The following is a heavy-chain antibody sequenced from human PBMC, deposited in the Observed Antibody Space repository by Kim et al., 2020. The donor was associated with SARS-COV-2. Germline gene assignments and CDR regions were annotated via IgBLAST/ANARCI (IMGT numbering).Heavy chain of an antibody. J-gene: IGHJ2*01. D-gene: IGHD7-27*01. CDR1: GFRFSSYA. V-gene: IGHV3-23*01. CDR3: VKDKISGDGYWYFDV. CDR2: ITGGGSS. Sequence: GGSLRLSCAASGFRFSSYAMAWVRQAPGKGLEFIAGITGGGSSDYEESMKGRLTITRDNSKNTVLLEVNSLRVEDTAVYYCVKDKISGDGYWYFDVWGRGTLVTASS.